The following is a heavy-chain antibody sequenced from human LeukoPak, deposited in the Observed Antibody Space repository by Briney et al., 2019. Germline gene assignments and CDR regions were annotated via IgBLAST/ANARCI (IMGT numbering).Heavy chain of an antibody. Sequence: PSETLSLTCTVSGGSVSSGSYYWSWIRQPPGKGLEWIGYIYYSGSTNYNPSLKSRVTISVDTSKNQFSLKLSSVTAADTAVYYCARKSKHYYGSGSYFDWFDPWGQGTLVTVSS. D-gene: IGHD3-10*01. V-gene: IGHV4-61*01. CDR3: ARKSKHYYGSGSYFDWFDP. J-gene: IGHJ5*02. CDR1: GGSVSSGSYY. CDR2: IYYSGST.